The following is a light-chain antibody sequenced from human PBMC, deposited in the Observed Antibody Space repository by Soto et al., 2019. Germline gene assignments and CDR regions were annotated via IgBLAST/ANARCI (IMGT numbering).Light chain of an antibody. V-gene: IGKV1-5*03. CDR1: QTISSE. Sequence: DIQMTQSPSTLSASVGDRVTITCRASQTISSELAWYQQKPGKAPKLLIYKASTLKSGVPSRFSGSGSGTEFTLTISSLQPDDFATYYCQHCYSYSEAFGQGTKVDIK. CDR2: KAS. CDR3: QHCYSYSEA. J-gene: IGKJ1*01.